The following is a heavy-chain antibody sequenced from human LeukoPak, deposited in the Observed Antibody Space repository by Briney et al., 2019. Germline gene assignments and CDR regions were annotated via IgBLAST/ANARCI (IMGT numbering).Heavy chain of an antibody. Sequence: GGSLRLSCAASGFTFNNFAMTWVRQAPWKGLEWVSTISGSGGSTYYADSVKGRFTISRDNSKNTLYLQMKSLRAEDSAVYYCAKDLCIYGPYWSFDLWGRGTLVTVSS. CDR3: AKDLCIYGPYWSFDL. CDR2: ISGSGGST. CDR1: GFTFNNFA. J-gene: IGHJ2*01. V-gene: IGHV3-23*01. D-gene: IGHD3-10*01.